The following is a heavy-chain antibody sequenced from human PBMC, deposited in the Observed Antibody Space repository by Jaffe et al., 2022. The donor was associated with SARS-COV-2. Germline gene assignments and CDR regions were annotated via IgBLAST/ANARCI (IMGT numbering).Heavy chain of an antibody. V-gene: IGHV3-66*02. CDR3: ARSMAQAYYYGMDV. Sequence: EVQLVESGGGLVQPGGSLRLSCEVSGFTVRSNYMTWVRQAPGKGLEWVSIIYSGGTTYYADSVKGRFTISRDNSKSTLYLQMNSLRGEDTAVYYCARSMAQAYYYGMDVWGQGTTVTVS. CDR1: GFTVRSNY. D-gene: IGHD2-8*01. J-gene: IGHJ6*02. CDR2: IYSGGTT.